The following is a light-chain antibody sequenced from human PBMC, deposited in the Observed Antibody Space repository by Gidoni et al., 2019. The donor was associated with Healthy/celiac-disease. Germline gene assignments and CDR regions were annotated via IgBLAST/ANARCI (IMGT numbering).Light chain of an antibody. CDR2: EYS. Sequence: SYELTQPPSVSVSPGQTARITCSGDALPKKSAYWYQQKSGQAPVRVIYEYSNRPSGIPARFSGSRSGTMATLTISGAQVDDEADYYCYSTDSSAEGVVFGGGTKLTVL. V-gene: IGLV3-10*01. J-gene: IGLJ2*01. CDR1: ALPKKS. CDR3: YSTDSSAEGVV.